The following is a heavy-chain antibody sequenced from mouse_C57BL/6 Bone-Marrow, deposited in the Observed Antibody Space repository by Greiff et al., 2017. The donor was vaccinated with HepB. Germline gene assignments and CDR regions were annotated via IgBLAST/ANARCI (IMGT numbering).Heavy chain of an antibody. Sequence: VQLQQPGAELVKPGASVKVSCKASGYTFTSYWMHWVKQRPGQGLEWIGRIHPSDSDTNYNQKFKGKATLTVDKSSSTAYMQLSSLTSEDSAVYYCAIGDYYGSSYHYAMDYWGQGTSVTVSS. CDR1: GYTFTSYW. J-gene: IGHJ4*01. CDR3: AIGDYYGSSYHYAMDY. D-gene: IGHD1-1*01. V-gene: IGHV1-74*01. CDR2: IHPSDSDT.